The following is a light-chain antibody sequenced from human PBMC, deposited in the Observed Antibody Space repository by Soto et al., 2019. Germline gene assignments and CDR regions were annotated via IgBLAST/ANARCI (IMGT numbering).Light chain of an antibody. CDR1: QSVSSSY. Sequence: EIVLTQSPGTLSLSPGERAPLSCRASQSVSSSYLAGYQQKPGQSPRLLIYGASSRATGIPDRFSGSGSGTDFTLTISRLEPEDCAVYYCQQYGSSRWTFGQGTKLEIK. J-gene: IGKJ1*01. CDR3: QQYGSSRWT. V-gene: IGKV3-20*01. CDR2: GAS.